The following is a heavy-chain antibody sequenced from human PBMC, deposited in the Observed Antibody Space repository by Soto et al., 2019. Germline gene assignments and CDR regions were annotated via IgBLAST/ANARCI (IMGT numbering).Heavy chain of an antibody. Sequence: QVQLQESGPGLVKPSDTLSLICAVTGYSISSSNWWGWIRQPPGKGLEWIGYIYYSGSTYYNPSLKRRVTMSVDKSKNQFSLKLSSVTAVDTAVYYCARTAPLHCSGGSCYANWFDPWGQGTLVTVSS. CDR3: ARTAPLHCSGGSCYANWFDP. J-gene: IGHJ5*02. CDR2: IYYSGST. V-gene: IGHV4-28*01. D-gene: IGHD2-15*01. CDR1: GYSISSSNW.